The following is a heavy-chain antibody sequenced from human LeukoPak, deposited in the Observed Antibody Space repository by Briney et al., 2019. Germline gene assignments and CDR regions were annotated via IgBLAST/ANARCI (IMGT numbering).Heavy chain of an antibody. V-gene: IGHV1-18*01. CDR3: ARVWVWWLNPGYLDY. D-gene: IGHD5-12*01. J-gene: IGHJ4*02. CDR2: ISAYNGNT. CDR1: GYTFTSYG. Sequence: ASVKVSCKASGYTFTSYGISWVRQAPGQGLEWMGWISAYNGNTNYAQKLQGRVTMTTDTSTSTAYMELRSLRSDDTAVYYCARVWVWWLNPGYLDYWGQGTLVTASS.